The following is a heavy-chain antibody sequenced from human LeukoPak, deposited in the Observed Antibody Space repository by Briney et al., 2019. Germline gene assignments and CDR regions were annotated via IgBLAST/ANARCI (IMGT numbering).Heavy chain of an antibody. CDR1: GFTFSSYG. D-gene: IGHD4-17*01. V-gene: IGHV3-33*06. J-gene: IGHJ3*02. Sequence: GRSLRLSSAASGFTFSSYGMHWVRQAPGKGLEWVAVIWYDGSNKYYADSVKGRFTISRDNSKNTLYLQMNSLRAEDTAVYYCAKADYGDPPGAFDIWGQGTMVTVSS. CDR2: IWYDGSNK. CDR3: AKADYGDPPGAFDI.